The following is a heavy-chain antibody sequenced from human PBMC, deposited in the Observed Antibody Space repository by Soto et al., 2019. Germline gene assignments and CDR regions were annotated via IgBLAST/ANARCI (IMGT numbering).Heavy chain of an antibody. Sequence: GGSLRLSCAASGFRFSDYYMSWIRQAPGKGLEWVSYISSSGDTIYYADSVKGRFTISRDNAKNSLYLQMNSLRTEDTAVYYCARPFSNYYYGMDVWGQGTTVTVSS. CDR2: ISSSGDTI. D-gene: IGHD3-3*02. CDR3: ARPFSNYYYGMDV. V-gene: IGHV3-11*01. J-gene: IGHJ6*02. CDR1: GFRFSDYY.